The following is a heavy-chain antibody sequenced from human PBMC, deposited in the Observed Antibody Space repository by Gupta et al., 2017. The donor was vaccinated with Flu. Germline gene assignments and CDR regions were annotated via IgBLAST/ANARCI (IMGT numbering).Heavy chain of an antibody. CDR2: ITSDGDVI. CDR1: GLHFASYS. Sequence: ASGLHFASYSMNWVRQTPEKGLEWIAYITSDGDVINYADSVRGRFTISRDNAKKSIFLQKDSLRVEDTAVYYCARVPDSSSSVWGQGTLVTV. J-gene: IGHJ4*02. V-gene: IGHV3-48*03. D-gene: IGHD6-6*01. CDR3: ARVPDSSSSV.